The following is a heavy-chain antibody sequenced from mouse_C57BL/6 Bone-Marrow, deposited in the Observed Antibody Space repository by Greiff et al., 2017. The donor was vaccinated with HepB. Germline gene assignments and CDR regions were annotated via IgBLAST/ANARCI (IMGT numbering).Heavy chain of an antibody. CDR1: GFNIKDDY. D-gene: IGHD1-1*01. J-gene: IGHJ2*01. CDR2: IDPENGDT. V-gene: IGHV14-4*01. CDR3: TTPYGSNY. Sequence: EVQLVESGAELVRPGASVKLSCTASGFNIKDDYMHWVKQRPEQGLEWIGWIDPENGDTEYASKFQGKATITADTSSNTAYLQLSSLTSEDTAVYYCTTPYGSNYWGQGTTLTVSS.